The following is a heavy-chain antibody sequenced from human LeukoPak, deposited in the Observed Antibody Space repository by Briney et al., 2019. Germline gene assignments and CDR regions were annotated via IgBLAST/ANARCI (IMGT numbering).Heavy chain of an antibody. J-gene: IGHJ4*02. CDR3: ARHYGP. D-gene: IGHD3-16*01. CDR1: EFTFSSYS. CDR2: ITNSGNSK. V-gene: IGHV3-48*01. Sequence: PGGSLRLSCAASEFTFSSYSMNWVRQAPGKGLEWVSYITNSGNSKSYADSVKGRFTISRDNTKSSLYLQMNGLRAEDTAVYYCARHYGPWGQGTLVTVSS.